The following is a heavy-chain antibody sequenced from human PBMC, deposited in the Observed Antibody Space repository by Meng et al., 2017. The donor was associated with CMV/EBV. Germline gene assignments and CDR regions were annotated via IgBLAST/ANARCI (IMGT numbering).Heavy chain of an antibody. J-gene: IGHJ4*02. CDR3: AKDRVGYSYGLVDY. Sequence: SLKISCAASGFTFDDYAMHWVRQAPGTGLEWVSGISWNSGSIAYADSVKGRFTISRDNAKNSLYLQMNSLRAEDTALYYCAKDRVGYSYGLVDYWGQGTLVTVSS. V-gene: IGHV3-9*01. D-gene: IGHD5-18*01. CDR2: ISWNSGSI. CDR1: GFTFDDYA.